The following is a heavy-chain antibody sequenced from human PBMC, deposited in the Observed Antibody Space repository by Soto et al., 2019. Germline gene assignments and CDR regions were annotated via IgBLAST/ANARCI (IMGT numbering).Heavy chain of an antibody. CDR3: TTDSLVLRFLEWAFDP. Sequence: EVQLVESGGGLVKPGGSLRLSCAASGFTFSNAWMSWVRQAPGKGLEWVGRIKSKTDGVTTDYAAPVKGRFTISRDDSQNTLYLLMNSLKTEDTAVYYCTTDSLVLRFLEWAFDPWGQGTLVTVSS. V-gene: IGHV3-15*01. J-gene: IGHJ5*02. CDR2: IKSKTDGVTT. D-gene: IGHD3-3*01. CDR1: GFTFSNAW.